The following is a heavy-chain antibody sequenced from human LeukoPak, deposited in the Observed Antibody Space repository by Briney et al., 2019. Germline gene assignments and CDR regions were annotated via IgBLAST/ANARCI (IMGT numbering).Heavy chain of an antibody. D-gene: IGHD1-26*01. CDR3: ARDVVGSLDY. V-gene: IGHV3-7*01. CDR2: IQRDDRAR. J-gene: IGHJ4*02. CDR1: RFTFSTLW. Sequence: GGSLTLPCAASRFTFSTLWMAWARQAPGKGLEWVDNIQRDDRARHQADSVKRLFTKSRENAETTVDLHGSRLSGQDTAIYYCARDVVGSLDYWGQGTLVTVSS.